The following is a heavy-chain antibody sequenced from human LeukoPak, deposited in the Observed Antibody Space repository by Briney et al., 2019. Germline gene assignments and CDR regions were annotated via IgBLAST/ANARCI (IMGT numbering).Heavy chain of an antibody. CDR2: TNYRSKWYD. CDR1: GDSVSSNSAA. D-gene: IGHD3-16*01. V-gene: IGHV6-1*01. CDR3: ARGGWGRFDS. Sequence: SQTLSLTCAISGDSVSSNSAAWNWIRQSPSRGLEWLGRTNYRSKWYDDYAQSVKSRMTINPDTSKNQSSLQLNSVTPEDTAVYYCARGGWGRFDSWGQGTLVTVSS. J-gene: IGHJ4*02.